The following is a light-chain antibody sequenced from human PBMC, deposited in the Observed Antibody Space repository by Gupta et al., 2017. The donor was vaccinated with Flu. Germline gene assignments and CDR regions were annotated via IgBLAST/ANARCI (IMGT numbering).Light chain of an antibody. CDR1: SSDVGGSNS. CDR3: SSYAGAYSFYV. J-gene: IGLJ1*01. CDR2: EVS. Sequence: QSALTQPPSASGSPGQSVTISCTGASSDVGGSNSVSWYQQHPGKAPKLMIYEVSKRPSGVPDRFSGSKSGNTASLTVSGLQAEDEADYCCSSYAGAYSFYVFGTGTKVTVL. V-gene: IGLV2-8*01.